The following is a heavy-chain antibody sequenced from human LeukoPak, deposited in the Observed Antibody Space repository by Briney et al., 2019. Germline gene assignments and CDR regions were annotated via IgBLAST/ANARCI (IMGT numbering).Heavy chain of an antibody. J-gene: IGHJ3*01. V-gene: IGHV3-7*01. CDR3: ARDSALYCSGKTCYWGFDL. D-gene: IGHD2-2*01. CDR1: GFTFSTYW. CDR2: IKQDGSDK. Sequence: PGGSLRLSCAASGFTFSTYWMSWVRQAPGKGLEWVANIKQDGSDKYFVDSVKGRFTISRDNAKNSLYLQMNSLRAEDTAVYYCARDSALYCSGKTCYWGFDLWGQGTMVTVSS.